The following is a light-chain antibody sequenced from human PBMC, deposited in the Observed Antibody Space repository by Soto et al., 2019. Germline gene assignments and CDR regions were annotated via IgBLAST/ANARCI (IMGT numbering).Light chain of an antibody. V-gene: IGKV1-16*01. CDR1: QDISSF. CDR3: QQYNSYPLT. J-gene: IGKJ4*01. Sequence: DIQMTQSPSSLSASVGDRVTLTCRASQDISSFLAWFQQKPGKAPKSLISAASNLQTGVPSRFSGSGFGADFTLTISRLQPEDFATYYCQQYNSYPLTFGGGTKVEIK. CDR2: AAS.